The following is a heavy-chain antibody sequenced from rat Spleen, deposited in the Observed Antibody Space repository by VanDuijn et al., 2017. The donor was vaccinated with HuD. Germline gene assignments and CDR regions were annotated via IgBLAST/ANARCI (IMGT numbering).Heavy chain of an antibody. D-gene: IGHD1-2*01. CDR3: ARSDFSSPYYFDY. CDR1: GFSLTSYH. V-gene: IGHV2S61*01. CDR2: IWGNGNA. Sequence: QVQLKESGPGLVQPSQTLSLTCTVSGFSLTSYHVSWVRQPPGKGLEWMGVIWGNGNANYNSALKSRLSISRDTSKSQVFLKMNNLQTEDTAMYFCARSDFSSPYYFDYWGQGVMVTVSS. J-gene: IGHJ2*01.